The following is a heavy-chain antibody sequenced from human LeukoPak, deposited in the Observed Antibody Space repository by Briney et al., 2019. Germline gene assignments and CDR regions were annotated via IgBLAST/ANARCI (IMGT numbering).Heavy chain of an antibody. CDR3: ARGVGGRGFSNNWFDS. Sequence: ASVKVSCKTSGYSFTGYYIHWVRQAPGQRLEWMGWINPHSGGTNYAQKFQGSVTMTRDTSISTAYMELSSLRSDDTAVYYCARGVGGRGFSNNWFDSWGQGTLVTVSS. CDR2: INPHSGGT. CDR1: GYSFTGYY. J-gene: IGHJ5*01. D-gene: IGHD3-10*01. V-gene: IGHV1-2*02.